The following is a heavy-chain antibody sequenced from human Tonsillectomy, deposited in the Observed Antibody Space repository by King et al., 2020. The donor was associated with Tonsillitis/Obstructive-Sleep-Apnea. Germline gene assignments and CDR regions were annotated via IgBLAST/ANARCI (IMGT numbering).Heavy chain of an antibody. CDR1: GGTFSSYA. CDR2: IIPIFGTA. CDR3: ARDPHYYDSSGYHHYFDY. V-gene: IGHV1-69*01. D-gene: IGHD3-22*01. Sequence: QLVQSGAEVKKPGSSVKVSCKASGGTFSSYAISWVRQAPGQGLEWMGGIIPIFGTANYAQKFQGRVPITADESTSTAYMELSSLRSEDTAVYYCARDPHYYDSSGYHHYFDYWGQGTLVTVSS. J-gene: IGHJ4*02.